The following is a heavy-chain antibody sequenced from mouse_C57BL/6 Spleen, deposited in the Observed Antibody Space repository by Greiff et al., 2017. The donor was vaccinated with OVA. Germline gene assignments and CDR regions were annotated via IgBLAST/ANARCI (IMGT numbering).Heavy chain of an antibody. CDR3: ARDGGSSAD. D-gene: IGHD1-1*01. V-gene: IGHV3-6*01. Sequence: EVQLQQSGPGLVKPSQSLSLTCSVTGYSITSGYYWNWIRQFPGNKLGWMGYISYDGSNNYNPSLKNRISITRDTTKNQLFRKLNSVTTEDTATEYCARDGGSSADWGQGTTLTVSS. J-gene: IGHJ2*01. CDR1: GYSITSGYY. CDR2: ISYDGSN.